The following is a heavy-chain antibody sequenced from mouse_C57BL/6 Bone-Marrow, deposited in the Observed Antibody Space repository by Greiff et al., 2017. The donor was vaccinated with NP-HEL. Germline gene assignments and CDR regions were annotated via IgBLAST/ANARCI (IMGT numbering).Heavy chain of an antibody. V-gene: IGHV1-55*01. CDR1: GYTFTSYW. J-gene: IGHJ4*01. D-gene: IGHD2-5*01. CDR3: AREVTTEYYAMDY. Sequence: QVQLQQPGAELVKPGASVKMSCKASGYTFTSYWITWVKQRPGQGLEWIGDIYPGSGSTNYNEKFKSKATLTVDTSSSTAYMQLSSLTSEDSAVYYCAREVTTEYYAMDYWGQGTSVTVSS. CDR2: IYPGSGST.